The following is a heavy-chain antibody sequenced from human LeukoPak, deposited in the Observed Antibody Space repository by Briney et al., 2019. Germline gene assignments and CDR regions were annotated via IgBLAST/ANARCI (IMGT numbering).Heavy chain of an antibody. V-gene: IGHV3-30*02. CDR1: RFTFSNYG. CDR2: IRYDGSNK. Sequence: GGSLRLSCAASRFTFSNYGMHWVRQAPGKGLEWVAFIRYDGSNKYYADSVKGRFTLSRDNAKNSLYLQMNSLRAEDTAVYYCARDGYFQLPSQFDWFDPWGQGTLVTVSS. J-gene: IGHJ5*02. D-gene: IGHD2-2*03. CDR3: ARDGYFQLPSQFDWFDP.